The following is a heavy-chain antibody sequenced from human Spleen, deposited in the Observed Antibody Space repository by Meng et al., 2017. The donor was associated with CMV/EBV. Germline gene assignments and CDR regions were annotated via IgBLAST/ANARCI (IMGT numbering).Heavy chain of an antibody. Sequence: GFTFRNYGSHWPGKAPEKGRERVACMTTNDNTNYYAGSVMCRFTISRDNSKNTLYLQMNSLRAEDTAVYYCARDRNSWFLAGWYFDLWGRGTLVTVSS. CDR1: GFTFRNYG. D-gene: IGHD6-13*01. CDR2: MTTNDNTN. V-gene: IGHV3-30*19. J-gene: IGHJ2*01. CDR3: ARDRNSWFLAGWYFDL.